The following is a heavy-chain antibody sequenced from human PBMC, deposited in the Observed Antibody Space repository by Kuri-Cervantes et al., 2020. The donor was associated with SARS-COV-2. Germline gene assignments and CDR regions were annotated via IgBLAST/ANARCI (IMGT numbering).Heavy chain of an antibody. CDR2: ISGDSGIT. CDR1: GFSFSSYW. V-gene: IGHV3-23*01. Sequence: GESLKISCAASGFSFSSYWMHWVRQAPGKGLEWVSTISGDSGITYSADSVKGRFTISRDSSKKTVHLQMNRLRPEDTAVYFCARRYYDSSGYWEYFDYWGQGTLVTVSS. D-gene: IGHD3-22*01. CDR3: ARRYYDSSGYWEYFDY. J-gene: IGHJ4*02.